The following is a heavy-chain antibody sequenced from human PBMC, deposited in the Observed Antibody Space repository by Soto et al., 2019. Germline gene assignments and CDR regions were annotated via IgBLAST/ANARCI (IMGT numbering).Heavy chain of an antibody. J-gene: IGHJ4*02. Sequence: GESLKISCNGSGYSFTSYWISWGRQMPGKGLEWMGRIDPSDSYTNYSPSFQGHVTISADKSISTAYLQWSSLKASDTAMYYCARVEMATQDYWGQGTLVTVSS. CDR2: IDPSDSYT. CDR3: ARVEMATQDY. V-gene: IGHV5-10-1*01. D-gene: IGHD5-12*01. CDR1: GYSFTSYW.